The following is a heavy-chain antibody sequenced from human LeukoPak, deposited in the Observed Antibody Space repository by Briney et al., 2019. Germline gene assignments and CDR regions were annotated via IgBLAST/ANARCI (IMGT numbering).Heavy chain of an antibody. V-gene: IGHV4-34*01. Sequence: SETLSLTCAVYGGSFSGYYWSWIRQPPGKGLEWIGEINHSGSTNYNPSLKSRVTISVDTSKNQFSLKLSSVTAADTAVYYCARGSSSWCKDAFDIWGQGTMVTVSS. D-gene: IGHD6-13*01. CDR3: ARGSSSWCKDAFDI. CDR2: INHSGST. J-gene: IGHJ3*02. CDR1: GGSFSGYY.